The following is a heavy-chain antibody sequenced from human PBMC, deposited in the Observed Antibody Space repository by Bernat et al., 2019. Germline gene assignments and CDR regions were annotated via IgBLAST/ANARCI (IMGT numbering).Heavy chain of an antibody. CDR3: ARFWSGYSYYFDY. V-gene: IGHV3-7*01. CDR1: GSTFTDYW. CDR2: IKQDGSEK. D-gene: IGHD3-3*01. Sequence: HLFDSWLFLFHPFFSLRLSCAASGSTFTDYWMSWVRQAPGKGLDWVASIKQDGSEKYYVDSVKGRFTISRDRFKDSLYLRMNNLRPEDAGIYYCARFWSGYSYYFDYWGQGTLVTVSS. J-gene: IGHJ4*02.